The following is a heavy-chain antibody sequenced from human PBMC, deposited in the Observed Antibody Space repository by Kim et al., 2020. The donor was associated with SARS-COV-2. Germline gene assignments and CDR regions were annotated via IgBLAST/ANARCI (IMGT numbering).Heavy chain of an antibody. D-gene: IGHD3-22*01. CDR1: GFTFSSYS. J-gene: IGHJ3*02. CDR2: ISSSSSTI. Sequence: GGSLRLSCAASGFTFSSYSMNWVRQAPGKGLEWVSYISSSSSTIYYADSVKGRFTISRDNAKNSLYLQMNSLRDEDTAVYYCAREPSSGYSPLGGAFDIWGQGTMVTVSS. CDR3: AREPSSGYSPLGGAFDI. V-gene: IGHV3-48*02.